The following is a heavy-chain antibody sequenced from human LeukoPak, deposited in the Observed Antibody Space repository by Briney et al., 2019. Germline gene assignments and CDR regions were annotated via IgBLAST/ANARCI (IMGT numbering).Heavy chain of an antibody. J-gene: IGHJ3*02. CDR1: GFTFSSYD. D-gene: IGHD3-22*01. CDR3: ARGAGAHYYDSSGYQGDAFDI. CDR2: IGTAGDT. Sequence: PGGSLRLSCAASGFTFSSYDMHWVRQATGKGLEWVSAIGTAGDTYYPGSVKGRFTISRENAKNSLYLQMNSLRAGDTAVYYCARGAGAHYYDSSGYQGDAFDIWGQGTMVTVSS. V-gene: IGHV3-13*01.